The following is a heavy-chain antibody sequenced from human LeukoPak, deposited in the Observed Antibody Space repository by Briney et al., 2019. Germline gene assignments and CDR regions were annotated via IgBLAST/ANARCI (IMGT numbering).Heavy chain of an antibody. CDR2: ISWDGGST. CDR3: ARVAMVRGYDYYMDV. J-gene: IGHJ6*03. CDR1: GFTFDDYA. D-gene: IGHD3-10*01. Sequence: GGSLRLSCAASGFTFDDYAMHGVGQAPGRGLEWVSLISWDGGSTYYADYVKGRFTISRDNSKNSLYLQMNSLRAEDTAVYYCARVAMVRGYDYYMDVWGKGTTVTVSS. V-gene: IGHV3-43D*03.